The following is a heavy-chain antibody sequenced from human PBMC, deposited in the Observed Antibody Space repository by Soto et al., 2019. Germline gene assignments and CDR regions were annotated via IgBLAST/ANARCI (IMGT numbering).Heavy chain of an antibody. V-gene: IGHV5-51*07. CDR2: IYPGDSDT. J-gene: IGHJ4*02. CDR3: ARRSPEGPTIWNY. CDR1: GYSFISQW. Sequence: VQLVQSGAEVKKHGESLTISCQGSGYSFISQWIGWVHQMPGKGLEWVGVIYPGDSDTRYSPSFQGQVTISADESISTTYLQWTSLKASDTAMYYCARRSPEGPTIWNYWGQGTLVTVPS. D-gene: IGHD3-3*01.